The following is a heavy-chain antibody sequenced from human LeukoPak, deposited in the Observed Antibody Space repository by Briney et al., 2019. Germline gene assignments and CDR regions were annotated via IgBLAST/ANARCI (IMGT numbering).Heavy chain of an antibody. D-gene: IGHD3-10*01. CDR3: AKGTGSYDRYYYYGMDV. Sequence: GGSLRLSCAASGFTLSSYEMNWVRQAPGKGLEWVAVISYDGSNKYYADSVKGRFTISRDNSKNTLYLQMNSLRAEDTAVYYCAKGTGSYDRYYYYGMDVWGKGTTVTVSS. CDR2: ISYDGSNK. J-gene: IGHJ6*04. CDR1: GFTLSSYE. V-gene: IGHV3-30*18.